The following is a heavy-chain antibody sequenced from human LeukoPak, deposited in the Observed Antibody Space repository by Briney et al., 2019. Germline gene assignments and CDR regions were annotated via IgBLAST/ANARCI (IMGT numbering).Heavy chain of an antibody. V-gene: IGHV3-33*01. CDR3: ARGYDFWSGYYCYGMDV. D-gene: IGHD3-3*01. CDR2: IWYDGSNK. Sequence: GGSLRLSCAASGFTFSSYGMHWVRQAPGKGLEWVAVIWYDGSNKYYADSVKGRFTISRDNSKNTLYLQMNSLRAEDTAVYYCARGYDFWSGYYCYGMDVWGQGTTVTVSS. J-gene: IGHJ6*02. CDR1: GFTFSSYG.